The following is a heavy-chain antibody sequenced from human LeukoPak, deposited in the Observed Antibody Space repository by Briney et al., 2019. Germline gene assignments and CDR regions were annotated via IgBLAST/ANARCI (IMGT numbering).Heavy chain of an antibody. D-gene: IGHD6-19*01. CDR3: ARVPVACRTLDF. CDR2: IYYSGST. Sequence: SETLSLTCTVSGGSISSYYWSWIRQPPGKGLEWIGYIYYSGSTNPNPSLQSRVTISVDTSMNQFSLKLSSVTAADTAVYYCARVPVACRTLDFWGQGTLVTVSS. V-gene: IGHV4-59*01. CDR1: GGSISSYY. J-gene: IGHJ4*02.